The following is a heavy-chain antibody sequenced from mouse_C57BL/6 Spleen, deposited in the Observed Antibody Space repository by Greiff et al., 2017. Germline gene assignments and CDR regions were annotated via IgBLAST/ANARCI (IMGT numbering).Heavy chain of an antibody. J-gene: IGHJ3*01. V-gene: IGHV1-54*01. CDR1: GYAFTNYL. Sequence: VQLQQSGAELVRPGTSVKVSCKASGYAFTNYLIEWVKQRPGQGLEWIGVINPGSGGTNYNEKFKGKATLTADKSSSTAYMQLSSLTSEDSAVYFCARDGYYPWCAYWGQGTLVTVSA. CDR2: INPGSGGT. D-gene: IGHD2-3*01. CDR3: ARDGYYPWCAY.